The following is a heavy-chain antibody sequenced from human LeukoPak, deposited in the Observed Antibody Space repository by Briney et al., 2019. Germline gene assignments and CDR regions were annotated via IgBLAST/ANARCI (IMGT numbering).Heavy chain of an antibody. Sequence: SQTLSLTXTVSGGSISSGDYYWSWIRQPPGKGLEWIRYIYYSGSTYYNPSLKSRVTISVDTSKNHFSLKLSSVTAADTAVYYCARCYDSTSDAFDVWGQGTMVTDSS. J-gene: IGHJ3*01. CDR2: IYYSGST. CDR3: ARCYDSTSDAFDV. CDR1: GGSISSGDYY. V-gene: IGHV4-30-4*08. D-gene: IGHD3-22*01.